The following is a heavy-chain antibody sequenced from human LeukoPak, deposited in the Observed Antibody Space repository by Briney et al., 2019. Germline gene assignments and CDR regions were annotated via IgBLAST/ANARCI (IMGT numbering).Heavy chain of an antibody. CDR2: IYFSGTT. Sequence: PSQTLSLTCTVSGGSIRSGAYYWSWIGQPAGKGLEWIGRIYFSGTTNYNPSLKSRVNISVDTSKNQFSLKVRSVTAADTAVYYCARGLSGMDVWGQGTTVTVSS. V-gene: IGHV4-61*02. CDR3: ARGLSGMDV. J-gene: IGHJ6*02. CDR1: GGSIRSGAYY.